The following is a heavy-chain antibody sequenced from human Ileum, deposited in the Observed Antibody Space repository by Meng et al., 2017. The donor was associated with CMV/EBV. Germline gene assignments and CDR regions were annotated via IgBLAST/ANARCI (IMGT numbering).Heavy chain of an antibody. V-gene: IGHV2-5*01. CDR2: IYWNDDK. CDR3: ALLGYCSSTSCYGGQENWFDP. J-gene: IGHJ5*02. Sequence: SGVGVGWIRQPPGKALEWLALIYWNDDKRYSPSLKSRLTITKDTSKNQVVLTMTNMDPVDTATYYCALLGYCSSTSCYGGQENWFDPWGQGTLVTVSS. D-gene: IGHD2-2*01. CDR1: SGVG.